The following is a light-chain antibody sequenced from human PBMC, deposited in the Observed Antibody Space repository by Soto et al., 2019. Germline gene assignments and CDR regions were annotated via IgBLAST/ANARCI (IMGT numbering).Light chain of an antibody. J-gene: IGKJ1*01. V-gene: IGKV1-9*01. CDR1: QGINSH. CDR2: AAS. Sequence: DIQLTHSPSFLSASVGDRVTITFRSSQGINSHLAWYKQEPGRAPKLLIYAASTLQSGVPSRFSGSGSGTDFTLTISCLQSEDFATYYCQQYYSFPPTFGQGTKVDIK. CDR3: QQYYSFPPT.